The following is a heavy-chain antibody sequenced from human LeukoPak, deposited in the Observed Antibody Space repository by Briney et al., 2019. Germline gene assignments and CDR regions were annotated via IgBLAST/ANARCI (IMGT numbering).Heavy chain of an antibody. V-gene: IGHV3-48*03. CDR1: GFTFSSYE. CDR2: ISSSGSTI. Sequence: PGGSLRLSCAASGFTFSSYEMNWVRQAPGKGLEWVSYISSSGSTIYYADSVKGRFTISRDNAKNSLYLQMNSLRTEDTALYYCAKDPKYSSGWYYFDYWGQGTLVTVSS. J-gene: IGHJ4*02. CDR3: AKDPKYSSGWYYFDY. D-gene: IGHD6-19*01.